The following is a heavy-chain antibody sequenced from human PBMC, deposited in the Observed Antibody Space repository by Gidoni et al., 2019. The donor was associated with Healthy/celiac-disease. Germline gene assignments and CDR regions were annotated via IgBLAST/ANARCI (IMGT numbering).Heavy chain of an antibody. Sequence: QLQLQESGPGLETPSETLSLTCAGSRAAISSSSYDWGWISQPPGKGLEWIGSIYYSGSTYYNPSLKSRVTISVDTSKNQFSLKLSSVTAADTAVYYCARDYGYSSSWYYDIWGQGTMVTVSS. CDR3: ARDYGYSSSWYYDI. CDR2: IYYSGST. J-gene: IGHJ3*02. CDR1: RAAISSSSYD. D-gene: IGHD6-13*01. V-gene: IGHV4-39*07.